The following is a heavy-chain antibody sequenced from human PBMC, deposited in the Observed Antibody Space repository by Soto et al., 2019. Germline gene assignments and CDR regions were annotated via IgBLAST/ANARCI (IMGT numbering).Heavy chain of an antibody. CDR2: IRSKTNNYVT. CDR1: GFAFSAAA. Sequence: PGASLRLSCVGSGFAFSAAAIHWVRQAPGQGLEWVGRIRSKTNNYVTAFSASVEGRFTLSRDDSRNTTYLDMQSLRVEDTAVYFCTASPYWGQGTLVTVSS. CDR3: TASPY. J-gene: IGHJ4*02. V-gene: IGHV3-73*01.